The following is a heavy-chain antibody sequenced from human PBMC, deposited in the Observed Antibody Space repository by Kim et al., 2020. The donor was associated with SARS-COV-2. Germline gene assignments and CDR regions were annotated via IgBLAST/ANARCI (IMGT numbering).Heavy chain of an antibody. CDR1: GYSFTSYW. V-gene: IGHV5-51*01. CDR3: ARRGLVLRYNYYGMDV. Sequence: GESLKISCKGSGYSFTSYWIGWVRQMPGKGLEWMGIIYPGDSDTRYSPSFQGQVTISADKSISTAYLQWSSLKASDTAMYYCARRGLVLRYNYYGMDVWGQGTTVTVSS. CDR2: IYPGDSDT. J-gene: IGHJ6*02. D-gene: IGHD6-19*01.